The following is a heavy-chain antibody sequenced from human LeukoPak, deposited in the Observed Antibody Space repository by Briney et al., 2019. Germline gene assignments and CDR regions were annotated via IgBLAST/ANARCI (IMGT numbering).Heavy chain of an antibody. CDR3: AKREDGYYGSGSAFDI. J-gene: IGHJ3*02. V-gene: IGHV3-23*01. D-gene: IGHD3-10*01. CDR2: ISGSGGST. Sequence: GGSLRLSCAASGFTFSSYAMSWVRQAPGKGLEWVSAISGSGGSTYYADSVKGRFTISRDNSKNTLYLQMSSLRAEDTAVYYCAKREDGYYGSGSAFDIWGQGTMVTVSS. CDR1: GFTFSSYA.